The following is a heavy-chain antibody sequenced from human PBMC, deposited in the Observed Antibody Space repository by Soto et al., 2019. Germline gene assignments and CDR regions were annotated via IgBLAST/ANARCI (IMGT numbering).Heavy chain of an antibody. D-gene: IGHD4-17*01. Sequence: QLQLQESGSGLVKPSQTLSLTCAVSGVSISSGGYSWSWIRQPPGKGLEWIVYIYHSGSTYYNRSLKSRVTISVDRSKNQFSLTLSSVTAADTAVYDCAAGGGRPRYYWGQGTLVTVSS. CDR1: GVSISSGGYS. J-gene: IGHJ4*02. CDR3: AAGGGRPRYY. V-gene: IGHV4-30-2*01. CDR2: IYHSGST.